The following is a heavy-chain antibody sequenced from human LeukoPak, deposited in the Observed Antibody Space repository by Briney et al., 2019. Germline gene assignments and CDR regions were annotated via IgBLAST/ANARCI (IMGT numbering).Heavy chain of an antibody. V-gene: IGHV3-7*01. Sequence: PGGSLSLSCAASGFTFSSYWMSWVRQAPGKGLEWVANIKQDGSEKYYVDSVKGRFTISRDNAKNSLYLQMNSLRAEDTAVYYCARDSLLEVPAAIGYWGQGTLVTVSS. D-gene: IGHD2-2*02. J-gene: IGHJ4*02. CDR2: IKQDGSEK. CDR1: GFTFSSYW. CDR3: ARDSLLEVPAAIGY.